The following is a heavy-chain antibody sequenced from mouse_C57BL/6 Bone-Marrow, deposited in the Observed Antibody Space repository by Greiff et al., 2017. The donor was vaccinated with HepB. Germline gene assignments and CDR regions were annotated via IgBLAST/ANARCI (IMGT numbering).Heavy chain of an antibody. D-gene: IGHD4-1*01. CDR1: GYSITSGYY. J-gene: IGHJ2*01. Sequence: EVKLMESGPGLVKPSQSLSLTCSVTGYSITSGYYWNWIRQFPGNKLEWMGYISYDGSNNYNPSLKNRISITRDTSKNQFFLKLNSVTTEDTATYYCAREGTGAPYYFDYWGQGTTLTVSS. CDR3: AREGTGAPYYFDY. V-gene: IGHV3-6*01. CDR2: ISYDGSN.